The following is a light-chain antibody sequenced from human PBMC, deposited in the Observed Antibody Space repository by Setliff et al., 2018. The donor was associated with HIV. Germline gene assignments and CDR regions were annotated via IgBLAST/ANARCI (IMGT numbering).Light chain of an antibody. CDR3: CSFTSSNTYV. Sequence: QSALAQAASVSGSPGQSITMSCTGTSRDVGGGSNYVSWFQQHPGKAPKLIIFDVNKRPSGVSDRFSAFKSGNTASLTISGLQADDEDDYYCCSFTSSNTYVFGTGTKVTVL. V-gene: IGLV2-14*03. CDR2: DVN. CDR1: SRDVGGGSNY. J-gene: IGLJ1*01.